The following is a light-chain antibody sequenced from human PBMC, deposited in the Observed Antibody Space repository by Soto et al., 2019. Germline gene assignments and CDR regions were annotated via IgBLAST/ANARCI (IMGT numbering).Light chain of an antibody. J-gene: IGKJ3*01. Sequence: EIVMTQSPATLSVSPGERATLSCRASQSVSGNLAWYQQKPGQAPRLLIYAASTRATGIPARFSGSGSWTEFTLTISSLQSEDFAVYYCQQYNNWPPITVGPGTKVDIK. V-gene: IGKV3-15*01. CDR2: AAS. CDR3: QQYNNWPPIT. CDR1: QSVSGN.